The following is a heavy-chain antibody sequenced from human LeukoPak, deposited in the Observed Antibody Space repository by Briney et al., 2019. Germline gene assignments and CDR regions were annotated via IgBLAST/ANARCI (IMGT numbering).Heavy chain of an antibody. J-gene: IGHJ3*02. CDR2: IYTSGST. CDR1: GGSISSYY. Sequence: PETLSLTCTVSGGSISSYYWSWIRQPAGMGLEWIGRIYTSGSTNYNPSPKSRVTISVDKSKNQFSLKLSSVTAADTAVYYCARVAPYDSSGIGAFDIWGQGTMVTVSS. V-gene: IGHV4-4*07. D-gene: IGHD3-22*01. CDR3: ARVAPYDSSGIGAFDI.